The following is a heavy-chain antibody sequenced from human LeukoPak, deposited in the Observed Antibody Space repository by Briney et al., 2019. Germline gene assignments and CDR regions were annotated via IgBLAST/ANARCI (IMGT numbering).Heavy chain of an antibody. V-gene: IGHV3-21*01. Sequence: GGSLRLSCAASGFTFSSYSMNWIRQAPGKGLEWVSSISSSTSYIYYADSVKGRFTISKDNAKNSLYLQMNSLRAEDTAVYYCARAGGSTVSHSDYWGQGTLVTVSS. D-gene: IGHD4-17*01. J-gene: IGHJ4*02. CDR1: GFTFSSYS. CDR2: ISSSTSYI. CDR3: ARAGGSTVSHSDY.